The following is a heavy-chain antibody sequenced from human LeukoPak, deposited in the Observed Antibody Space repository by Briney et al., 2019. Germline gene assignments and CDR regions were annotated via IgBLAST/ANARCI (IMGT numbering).Heavy chain of an antibody. Sequence: PGGSLRLSCAVSGFTFSTAWLTWVRQTPGKGLEWVGHIKSRNDGGTTDYAAPVTGRFTISRDDSKNTVYLQMSSLKTEDTAVYYCATANTYYDYVWGSARYIYWGQGTLVTVSS. J-gene: IGHJ4*02. CDR1: GFTFSTAW. CDR2: IKSRNDGGTT. CDR3: ATANTYYDYVWGSARYIY. V-gene: IGHV3-15*01. D-gene: IGHD3-16*02.